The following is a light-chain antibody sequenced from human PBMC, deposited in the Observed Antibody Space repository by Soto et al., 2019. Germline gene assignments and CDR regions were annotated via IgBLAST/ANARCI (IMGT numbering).Light chain of an antibody. J-gene: IGLJ2*01. CDR2: EVT. CDR1: SSDVGVYDY. V-gene: IGLV2-8*01. CDR3: SSFGGSNNLL. Sequence: QSALTQPPSASGSPGQSVAISCAGTSSDVGVYDYVSWYQQHPGKAPKLIIYEVTKRPSGVPDRFSGSKSGNTASLTVAGLQTEDEADYYCSSFGGSNNLLFGGGTKVTVL.